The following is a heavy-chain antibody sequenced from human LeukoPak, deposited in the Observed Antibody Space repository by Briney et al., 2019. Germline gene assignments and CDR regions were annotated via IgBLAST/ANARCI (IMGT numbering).Heavy chain of an antibody. CDR2: IYHSGST. CDR1: GGSFNGYD. D-gene: IGHD5-24*01. CDR3: ARCRDGYNSGYYYYYMDV. V-gene: IGHV4-38-2*01. J-gene: IGHJ6*03. Sequence: PSETLSLTCAVSGGSFNGYDWTWIRQFPGKGLEWIGSIYHSGSTYYNPSLKSRVTISVDTSKNQFSLKLSSVTAADTAVYYCARCRDGYNSGYYYYYMDVWGKGTTVTVSS.